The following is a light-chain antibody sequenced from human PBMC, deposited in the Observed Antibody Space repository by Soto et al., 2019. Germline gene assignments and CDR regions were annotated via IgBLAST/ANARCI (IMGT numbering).Light chain of an antibody. V-gene: IGKV1-33*01. J-gene: IGKJ2*01. Sequence: DIQMTQSPSSLSASVGDRVTITCQASRDISVYLNWYQQKPGKPPKLLVFDASNLQTGVPSRFSGSGSGTHFTFTISSLQPEDIATYYCQPYDNFPPYTFGQGTRLEIK. CDR2: DAS. CDR1: RDISVY. CDR3: QPYDNFPPYT.